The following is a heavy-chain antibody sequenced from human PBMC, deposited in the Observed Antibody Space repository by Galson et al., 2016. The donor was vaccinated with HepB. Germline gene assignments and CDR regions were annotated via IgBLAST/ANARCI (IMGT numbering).Heavy chain of an antibody. D-gene: IGHD1-14*01. J-gene: IGHJ6*03. Sequence: SLRLSCAASGFTFSDFYMSWIRQAPGKGLEWVANINQDGSLKYYVDSVRGRFTISRDNAENSLFLQMNSLRAEDTAVYYCARYRQESARYYTDVWGGGTTVIVSS. CDR2: INQDGSLK. V-gene: IGHV3-7*03. CDR1: GFTFSDFY. CDR3: ARYRQESARYYTDV.